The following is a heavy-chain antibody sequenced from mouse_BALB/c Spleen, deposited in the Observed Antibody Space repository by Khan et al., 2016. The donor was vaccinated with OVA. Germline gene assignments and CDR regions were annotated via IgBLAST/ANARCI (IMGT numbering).Heavy chain of an antibody. V-gene: IGHV1S137*01. CDR2: ISTYYGHA. CDR3: SRGGGRTRFAY. CDR1: GYTFPDFT. J-gene: IGHJ3*01. D-gene: IGHD1-3*01. Sequence: QVRLQQSGAELVRPGVSVKISCKGSGYTFPDFTMHWVRQSHAMSLEWIGVISTYYGHATYNQEFKDKATLTVDKSSSTASMELARLTSEDSAIYYCSRGGGRTRFAYWGQGTLVTVSA.